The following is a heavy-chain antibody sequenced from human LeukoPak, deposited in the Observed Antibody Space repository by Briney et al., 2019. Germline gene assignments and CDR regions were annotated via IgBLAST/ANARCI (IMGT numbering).Heavy chain of an antibody. CDR2: INPNSGGT. Sequence: VASVTVSCKASGHTFTGYYMHWVRQAPGQGLEWMGWINPNSGGTNYAQKFQGRVTMTRDTSISTAYMELSRLRSDDTAVYYCARGYDSSGTVDYWGQGTLVTVSS. J-gene: IGHJ4*02. V-gene: IGHV1-2*02. CDR1: GHTFTGYY. D-gene: IGHD3-22*01. CDR3: ARGYDSSGTVDY.